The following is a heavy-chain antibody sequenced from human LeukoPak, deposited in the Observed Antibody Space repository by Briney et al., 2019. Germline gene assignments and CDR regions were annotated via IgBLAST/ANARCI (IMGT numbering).Heavy chain of an antibody. CDR2: ISGSGGST. V-gene: IGHV3-23*01. CDR1: GFSFRTYG. CDR3: ARGFDS. J-gene: IGHJ4*02. Sequence: PGGTLRLSCAASGFSFRTYGMSWVRQAPGKGLEWVPAISGSGGSTYFADSVKGRFTISRDNSKNTLYLQMNSLRAEDTAVYYCARGFDSWGQGTLVTVSS.